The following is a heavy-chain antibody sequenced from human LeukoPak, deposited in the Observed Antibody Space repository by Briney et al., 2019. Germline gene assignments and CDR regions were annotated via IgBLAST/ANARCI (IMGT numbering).Heavy chain of an antibody. V-gene: IGHV5-51*01. CDR2: IYPGDSDT. J-gene: IGHJ4*02. D-gene: IGHD1-26*01. CDR1: GYSFTIYW. Sequence: GESLTVSFTGSGYSFTIYWIGWVRQMPGKGLEWVGVIYPGDSDTRYNPSFQGQVTISADKSISTAYLQWSSLKASDTAMYYCARQGSGSYSDYWGQGTLVTVSS. CDR3: ARQGSGSYSDY.